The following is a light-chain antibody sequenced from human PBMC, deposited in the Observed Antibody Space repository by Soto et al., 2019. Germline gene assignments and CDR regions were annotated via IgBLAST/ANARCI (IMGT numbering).Light chain of an antibody. J-gene: IGLJ1*01. CDR1: SGYIGNFNF. Sequence: ALAQPASVSGSPGQSITISCTGTSGYIGNFNFVSWYQQHPGKAPKLMIYEVSNRPSGVSDRFSGSKSGNTASLTISGLQADDDADYYCSSYLTTNIRVFGTGTNVTVL. CDR2: EVS. V-gene: IGLV2-14*01. CDR3: SSYLTTNIRV.